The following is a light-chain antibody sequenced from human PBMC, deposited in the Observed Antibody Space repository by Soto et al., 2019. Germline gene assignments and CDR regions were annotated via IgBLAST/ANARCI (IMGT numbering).Light chain of an antibody. CDR1: ETIRGL. Sequence: EIVLTQSPATLSLSPGERATLSCRASETIRGLLAWYQQRPGQPPRLLIYGASARALGIPDRFSGSGSGTEFSFTVTSLQSEDFAVYYCQQYDQWPITFGQGTRLEIK. CDR2: GAS. V-gene: IGKV3-15*01. CDR3: QQYDQWPIT. J-gene: IGKJ5*01.